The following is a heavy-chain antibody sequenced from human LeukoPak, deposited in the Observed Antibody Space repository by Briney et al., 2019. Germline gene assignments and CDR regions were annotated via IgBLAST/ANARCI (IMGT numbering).Heavy chain of an antibody. D-gene: IGHD2-2*01. J-gene: IGHJ6*02. CDR3: ARTVPAAPDYYYGMDV. CDR2: IYYSGST. Sequence: PSQTLSLTCTVSGGSISSGGYYWSWLRQHPGTGLEWIGYIYYSGSTYYNPSLKSRVTISVDTSKNQFSLKLSSVTAADTAVYYCARTVPAAPDYYYGMDVWGQGTTVTVSS. V-gene: IGHV4-31*03. CDR1: GGSISSGGYY.